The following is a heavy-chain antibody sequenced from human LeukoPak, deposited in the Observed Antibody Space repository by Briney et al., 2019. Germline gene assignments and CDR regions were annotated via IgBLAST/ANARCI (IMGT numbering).Heavy chain of an antibody. J-gene: IGHJ5*02. CDR3: ARDGGDNWFDP. D-gene: IGHD3-16*01. V-gene: IGHV1-2*06. CDR1: GYTFTGYY. CDR2: INPNSGGT. Sequence: ASVKVSCKASGYTFTGYYMHWVRQAPGQGLEWVGRINPNSGGTNYAQKFQGRVTMTRDTSISTAYMDLSRLRSDDTAVYYCARDGGDNWFDPWGQGTLVTVSS.